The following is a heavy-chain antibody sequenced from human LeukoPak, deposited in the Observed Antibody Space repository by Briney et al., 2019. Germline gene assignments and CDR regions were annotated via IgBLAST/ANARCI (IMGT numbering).Heavy chain of an antibody. Sequence: MASETLSLTCSVSGDSIIGYYWGWIRQPPGKGLEWIGNIYYTGNTYYNSSLKSRVTISVDTSKNQFSLKLSSVTAADTAVYYCADHIAAAGHHYFDYWGQGTLVTVSS. J-gene: IGHJ4*02. D-gene: IGHD6-13*01. CDR3: ADHIAAAGHHYFDY. CDR1: GDSIIGYY. CDR2: IYYTGNT. V-gene: IGHV4-39*07.